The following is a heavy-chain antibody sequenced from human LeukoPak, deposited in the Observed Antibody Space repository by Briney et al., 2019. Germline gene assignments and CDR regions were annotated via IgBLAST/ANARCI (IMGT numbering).Heavy chain of an antibody. V-gene: IGHV3-23*01. J-gene: IGHJ4*02. CDR2: IFGSGGSP. Sequence: GGSLRLSCEASGFTFGSHAMYWVHQAPGKGLEWVAGIFGSGGSPHYADSVKGRFTVSRDNPRNTVYLQINSLGDDDTAVYYCGKTTVGYSSGQKPAWPVDFWGQGTLVTVSS. CDR1: GFTFGSHA. D-gene: IGHD5-18*01. CDR3: GKTTVGYSSGQKPAWPVDF.